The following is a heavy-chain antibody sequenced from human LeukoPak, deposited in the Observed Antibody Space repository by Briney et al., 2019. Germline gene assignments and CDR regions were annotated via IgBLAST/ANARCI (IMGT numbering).Heavy chain of an antibody. D-gene: IGHD2-8*01. J-gene: IGHJ4*02. V-gene: IGHV5-51*01. CDR2: IYPGDSNT. CDR1: GYSFTSYW. Sequence: GESLKISCKGYGYSFTSYWIGWVRQMPGKGLEWMGIIYPGDSNTRYSPSFQGQVTISANRSINTAYLQWSSLKASDTAMYYCARQGMVDYWGQGTLVTVSS. CDR3: ARQGMVDY.